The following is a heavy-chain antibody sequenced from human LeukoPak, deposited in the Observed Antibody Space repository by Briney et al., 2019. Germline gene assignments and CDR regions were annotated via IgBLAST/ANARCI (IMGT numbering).Heavy chain of an antibody. CDR3: ARVGAPYYYDSRGNT. D-gene: IGHD3-22*01. Sequence: GASVKVSCKASGGTFSSYAISWVRQAPGQGLEWMGGIIPIFGTANYAQKFQGRVTITADESTSTAYMELSSLRSEDTAVYYCARVGAPYYYDSRGNTWGQGTLVTVSS. J-gene: IGHJ4*02. V-gene: IGHV1-69*13. CDR2: IIPIFGTA. CDR1: GGTFSSYA.